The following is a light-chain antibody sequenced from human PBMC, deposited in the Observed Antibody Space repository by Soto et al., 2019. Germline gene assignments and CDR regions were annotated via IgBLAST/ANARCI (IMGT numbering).Light chain of an antibody. CDR1: QSVSSSY. J-gene: IGKJ4*01. CDR3: QQYCSSLT. Sequence: EIVLTQSPGTLSLSPGERATLSCRASQSVSSSYLAWYQQKPGQAPRLFIYGASSRATGIPDRFSGSGSGTSFTLPISHLQPEHFPLYYFQQYCSSLTFGGATKVEIK. CDR2: GAS. V-gene: IGKV3-20*01.